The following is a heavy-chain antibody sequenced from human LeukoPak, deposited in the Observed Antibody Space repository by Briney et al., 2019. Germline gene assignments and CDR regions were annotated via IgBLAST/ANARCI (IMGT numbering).Heavy chain of an antibody. Sequence: ASVKVSCKSSGYTFTNYGISWVRQAPGQGLEWMGCISAYNGNTNYAQKLQGRVTMTTDTSTSTAYMELRSLRSDDTAVYYCARVVDHDYGDYYLDYWGQGTLVTVSS. CDR2: ISAYNGNT. D-gene: IGHD4-17*01. J-gene: IGHJ4*02. CDR3: ARVVDHDYGDYYLDY. CDR1: GYTFTNYG. V-gene: IGHV1-18*01.